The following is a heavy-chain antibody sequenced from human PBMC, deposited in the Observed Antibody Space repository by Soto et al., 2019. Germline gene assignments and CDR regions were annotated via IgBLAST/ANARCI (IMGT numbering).Heavy chain of an antibody. CDR3: ARTGLLVSAYDL. Sequence: EVQLVESGGGLVQPGGSLRLSCTASGFTISNYWMHWVRQAPGKGLVWVSRLNTDGSSTSYADSVKGRFTISRDNAKNSLYPQMNSLRAEDTGLYYCARTGLLVSAYDLWGQGTVVTVSS. CDR1: GFTISNYW. J-gene: IGHJ3*01. D-gene: IGHD2-15*01. V-gene: IGHV3-74*01. CDR2: LNTDGSST.